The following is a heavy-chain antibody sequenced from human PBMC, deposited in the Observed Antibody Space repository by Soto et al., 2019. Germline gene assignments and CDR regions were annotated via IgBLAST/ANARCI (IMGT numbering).Heavy chain of an antibody. V-gene: IGHV2-5*01. CDR2: IYWNDDK. D-gene: IGHD2-15*01. CDR1: GFSLSTSGVG. CDR3: ATNGGYLLEYSSSGSCCQPIHFDY. Sequence: QITLKEYGPTLVKPTQTLTLTCTFSGFSLSTSGVGVGWIRQPPGNALEWLALIYWNDDKRYSPSLKSRLTINNNTSKNQVVLTITNIDTVDAATDCCATNGGYLLEYSSSGSCCQPIHFDYWGQGTLVTVSS. J-gene: IGHJ4*02.